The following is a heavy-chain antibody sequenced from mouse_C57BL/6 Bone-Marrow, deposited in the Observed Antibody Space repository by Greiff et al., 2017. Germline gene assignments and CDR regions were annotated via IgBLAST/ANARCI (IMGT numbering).Heavy chain of an antibody. V-gene: IGHV1-52*01. J-gene: IGHJ4*01. CDR3: ARSGDGYLYYYAMDV. CDR1: GYTFTSYW. D-gene: IGHD2-3*01. Sequence: VQLQQPGAELVRPGSSVKLSCKASGYTFTSYWMHWVEQRPIQGLEWIGNIDPSDSDTHYNQKFKDKATLTVDKSSSTAYMQLSSLTSEDSAVYYCARSGDGYLYYYAMDVWGQGTSVTVSS. CDR2: IDPSDSDT.